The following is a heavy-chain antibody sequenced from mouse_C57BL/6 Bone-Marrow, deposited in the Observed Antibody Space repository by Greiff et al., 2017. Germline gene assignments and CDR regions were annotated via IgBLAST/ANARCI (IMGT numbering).Heavy chain of an antibody. CDR2: IYPRDGST. CDR1: GYTFTDHT. CDR3: ARSREAGNWDDYFDY. V-gene: IGHV1-78*01. D-gene: IGHD4-1*02. Sequence: QVQLQQSDAELVKPGASVKISCKVSGYTFTDHTIHWMKQRPEQGLEWIGYIYPRDGSTKYTEKFKGKATLTADKSSSTAYMQLNSLTSEDSAVYFCARSREAGNWDDYFDYWGQGTSLTVSS. J-gene: IGHJ2*02.